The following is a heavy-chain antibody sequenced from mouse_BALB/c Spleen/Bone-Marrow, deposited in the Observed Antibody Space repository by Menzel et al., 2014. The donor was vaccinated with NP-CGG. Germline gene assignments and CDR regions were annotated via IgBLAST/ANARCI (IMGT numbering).Heavy chain of an antibody. CDR1: GVRVTYNV. CDR2: ITRPNGST. V-gene: IGHV5-17*01. J-gene: IGHJ4*01. CDR3: ASNGAVETDQSEMEY. D-gene: IGHD3-3*01. Sequence: SCAASGVRVTYNVMAWVRQAPGKGLEWVSNITRPNGSTYYADSVKGRFTISRDNSKNTLYLQMNSLRAEDTAVYYCASNGAVETDQSEMEYWGQGTLVTVS.